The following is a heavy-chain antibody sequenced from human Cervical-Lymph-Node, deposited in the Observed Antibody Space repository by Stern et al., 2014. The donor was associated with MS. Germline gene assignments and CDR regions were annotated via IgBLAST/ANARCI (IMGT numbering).Heavy chain of an antibody. CDR2: IIPIFGTT. V-gene: IGHV1-69*01. J-gene: IGHJ4*02. D-gene: IGHD1-26*01. CDR3: ATGADATYYFDL. CDR1: GGTVSRYA. Sequence: VQLVPSGAEVKRPGSSVKVSCRASGGTVSRYAIHWVRQAPGQGLEWMGGIIPIFGTTNYAQKFQGSVTIIADESTNTAYMELSRLKSEYTAVYYCATGADATYYFDLWGQGTLVTVSS.